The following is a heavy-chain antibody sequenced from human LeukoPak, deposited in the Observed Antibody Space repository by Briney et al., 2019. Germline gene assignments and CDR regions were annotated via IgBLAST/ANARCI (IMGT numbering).Heavy chain of an antibody. CDR3: ARDYIAYDPLDY. J-gene: IGHJ4*02. CDR1: GFTFSTYD. V-gene: IGHV3-21*01. CDR2: ISSRSSSI. Sequence: GGSLRLSCAASGFTFSTYDMNWVRQAPGKGLEWVSSISSRSSSIYYADSVKGRFTISRENAKNSLYLQMNSLRAEDTAVYWCARDYIAYDPLDYWGQGTLVTVSS. D-gene: IGHD3-3*01.